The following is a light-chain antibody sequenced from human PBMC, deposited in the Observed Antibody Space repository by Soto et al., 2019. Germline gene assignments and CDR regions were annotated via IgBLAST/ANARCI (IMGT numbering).Light chain of an antibody. Sequence: EVVLTQSPVTLTLSPGERATLSCRASEGVASNYLAWYQQKPGQAPRLLIHGASNRATGIPARFSGSGSGTDFTLTISSLEPEDFAVYYCQQRSNWRSTFGQGTRLEIK. CDR1: EGVASNY. CDR3: QQRSNWRST. J-gene: IGKJ5*01. CDR2: GAS. V-gene: IGKV3D-11*01.